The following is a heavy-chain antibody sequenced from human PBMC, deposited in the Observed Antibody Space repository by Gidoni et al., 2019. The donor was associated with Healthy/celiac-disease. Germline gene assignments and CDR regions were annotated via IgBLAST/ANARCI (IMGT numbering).Heavy chain of an antibody. Sequence: QVQLQESGPGRVKSSQTLSLTCPVPGGSISSGDYHWSSIRQPPGKGLEWIGYISYSGGTYSNPSLKSRVTISVNTSKTQFSLKLSSVTAADPAVYYCARAYKGYSSGWVPSPWPHAFDIWGQGTMVTVSS. D-gene: IGHD6-19*01. V-gene: IGHV4-30-4*01. CDR3: ARAYKGYSSGWVPSPWPHAFDI. CDR1: GGSISSGDYH. CDR2: ISYSGGT. J-gene: IGHJ3*02.